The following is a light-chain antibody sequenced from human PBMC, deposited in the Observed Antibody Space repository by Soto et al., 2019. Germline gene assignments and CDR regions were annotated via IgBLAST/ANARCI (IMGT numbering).Light chain of an antibody. CDR2: EVS. Sequence: QSVLTQPASVSGSPGQSITISCTGTSSDVGGYNYVSWYQQHPGKAPKPMIYEVSNRPSGVSNRFSGSKSGNTAALTISCLKAEDEADYNCSSYTSSSTYVFGTGTKSPS. CDR1: SSDVGGYNY. J-gene: IGLJ1*01. V-gene: IGLV2-14*01. CDR3: SSYTSSSTYV.